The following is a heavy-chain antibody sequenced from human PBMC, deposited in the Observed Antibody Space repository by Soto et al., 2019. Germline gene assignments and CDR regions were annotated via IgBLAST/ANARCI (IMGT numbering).Heavy chain of an antibody. CDR3: VRDSGRSYFDC. CDR2: IKQDGSEK. Sequence: GGSLRLSCAASGFTFSSFWMSWVRQAPGKGLEWVANIKQDGSEKYYVDSVKGRFTISRDNAKNSLHLQMDSLRAEDTAVYYCVRDSGRSYFDCWGQGTLVTVSS. J-gene: IGHJ4*02. V-gene: IGHV3-7*03. CDR1: GFTFSSFW.